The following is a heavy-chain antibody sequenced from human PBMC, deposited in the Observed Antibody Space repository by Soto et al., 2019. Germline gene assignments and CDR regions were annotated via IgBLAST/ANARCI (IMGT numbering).Heavy chain of an antibody. CDR2: VWSDGSKK. CDR3: GRVFDTNYFAL. D-gene: IGHD3-9*01. J-gene: IGHJ4*02. CDR1: GFTFSTYG. V-gene: IGHV3-33*01. Sequence: QVQVVESGGGVVQPGRSLRLSCAASGFTFSTYGMHWVSQAPGKGLEWVALVWSDGSKKYYADSVKCRFTIYRDNSEDRLHLQMNHLIAEDTVGYYSGRVFDTNYFALWGQGTLVPVSP.